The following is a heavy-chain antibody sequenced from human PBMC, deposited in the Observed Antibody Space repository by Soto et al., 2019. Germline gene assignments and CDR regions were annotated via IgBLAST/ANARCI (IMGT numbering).Heavy chain of an antibody. D-gene: IGHD1-20*01. CDR1: GYTFTRYA. V-gene: IGHV1-3*01. J-gene: IGHJ4*02. CDR3: ARGITLPTPLDY. CDR2: INARNGNT. Sequence: SVAVSCMASGYTFTRYAMHWVRLGPGQRLERMGWINARNGNTKYSQKFQGRVTITSDTSASTAYMELSSLRSEDTAVYYCARGITLPTPLDYWGQGTLVTVSS.